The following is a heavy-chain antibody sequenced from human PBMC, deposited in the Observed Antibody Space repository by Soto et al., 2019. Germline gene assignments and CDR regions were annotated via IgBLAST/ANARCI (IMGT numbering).Heavy chain of an antibody. Sequence: VQLVESGGGVVQPGRSLRLSCAASGFTFSDYAMHWVRQAPGKGLEWVAVVSHDGRNTHYADSVKGRFTISRDSSKNTGSLEMTSLRAEDTALYYGAKGGRQWLVPSDFNYWGQGALVTVSS. CDR3: AKGGRQWLVPSDFNY. J-gene: IGHJ4*02. CDR1: GFTFSDYA. D-gene: IGHD6-19*01. V-gene: IGHV3-30*18. CDR2: VSHDGRNT.